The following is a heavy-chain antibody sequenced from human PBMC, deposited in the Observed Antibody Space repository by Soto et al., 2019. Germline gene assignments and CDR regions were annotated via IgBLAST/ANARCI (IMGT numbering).Heavy chain of an antibody. CDR3: ARDHKISSWYNWFDP. D-gene: IGHD6-13*01. CDR2: IYTSGST. J-gene: IGHJ5*02. Sequence: ETLSLTCSVSCGSISSYYFSLIRQPAGKGLEWIGRIYTSGSTNYNPSLKSRVTMSVDTSKNQFSLKLSSVTAADTAVYYCARDHKISSWYNWFDPWGQGTLVTVSS. CDR1: CGSISSYY. V-gene: IGHV4-4*07.